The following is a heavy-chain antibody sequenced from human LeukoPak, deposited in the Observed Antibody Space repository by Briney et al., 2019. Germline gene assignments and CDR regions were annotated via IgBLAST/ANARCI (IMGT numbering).Heavy chain of an antibody. V-gene: IGHV3-11*03. CDR1: GFRFGDDY. CDR2: ISNSGSYT. D-gene: IGHD3-10*01. Sequence: PGGSLRLSCAVSGFRFGDDYMGWIRQAPGQGLEWVSYISNSGSYTNYADSVEGRFTISRDNAENSLYLQMNSLRAEDTAVYYCARSRGACPGAYFDHWGQGTLVTVTS. CDR3: ARSRGACPGAYFDH. J-gene: IGHJ4*02.